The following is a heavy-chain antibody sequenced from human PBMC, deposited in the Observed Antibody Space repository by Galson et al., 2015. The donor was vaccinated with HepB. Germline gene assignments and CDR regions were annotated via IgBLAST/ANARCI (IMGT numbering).Heavy chain of an antibody. V-gene: IGHV3-74*01. CDR2: IKTDGITT. CDR3: FASSWPFEY. Sequence: SLRLSCADSGFTFSTYWMHWVRRAPGKGLVWVSLIKTDGITTNYADSVKGRFTISRDNAKNTLYLQTNSLRVEDTAVYYCFASSWPFEYWGQGTLVTVSS. J-gene: IGHJ4*02. CDR1: GFTFSTYW. D-gene: IGHD6-13*01.